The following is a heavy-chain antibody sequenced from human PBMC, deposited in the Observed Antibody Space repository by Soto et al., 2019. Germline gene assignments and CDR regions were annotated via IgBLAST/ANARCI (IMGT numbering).Heavy chain of an antibody. CDR3: ASSRDIVGVVTAPTREDLYYGMDV. V-gene: IGHV1-69*01. J-gene: IGHJ6*02. CDR1: GGTFSSYA. Sequence: QVQLVQSGAEVKKPGSSVKVSCKASGGTFSSYAISWVRQAPGQGLEWMGGIIPTFDTANYAQKFQGSVSITADEATSTAHMELSSLRSEDTAVYYCASSRDIVGVVTAPTREDLYYGMDVWGQGTTVTVSS. CDR2: IIPTFDTA. D-gene: IGHD2-15*01.